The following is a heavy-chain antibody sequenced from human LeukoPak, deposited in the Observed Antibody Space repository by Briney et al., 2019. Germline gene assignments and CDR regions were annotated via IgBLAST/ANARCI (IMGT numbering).Heavy chain of an antibody. J-gene: IGHJ5*02. CDR3: AREYYYDSSSFDP. CDR1: GGTFSSYA. V-gene: IGHV1-69*13. Sequence: SVKVSCKASGGTFSSYAISWVRQAPGQGLEWTGGIIPIFGTANYAQKFQGRVTITADESTSTAYMELSSLRSEDTAVYYCAREYYYDSSSFDPWGQGTLVTVSS. D-gene: IGHD3-22*01. CDR2: IIPIFGTA.